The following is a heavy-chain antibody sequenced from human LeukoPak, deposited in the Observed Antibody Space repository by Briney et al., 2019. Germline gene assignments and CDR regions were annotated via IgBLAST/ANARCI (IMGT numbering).Heavy chain of an antibody. J-gene: IGHJ4*02. CDR3: ARDSSGGLDY. D-gene: IGHD6-19*01. CDR1: GFTFDDYG. V-gene: IGHV3-20*04. Sequence: PGGSLRLSCAASGFTFDDYGMSWVRQAAGKGLEWVAGINWKVGSTVYAGSVTGRFSLSRDNAKNSLYLQMNSLRAEDTALYYCARDSSGGLDYWGQGTLVTVFS. CDR2: INWKVGST.